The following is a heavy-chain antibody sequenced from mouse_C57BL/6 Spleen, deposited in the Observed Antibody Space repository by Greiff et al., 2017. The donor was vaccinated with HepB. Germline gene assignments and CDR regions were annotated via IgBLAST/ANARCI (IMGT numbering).Heavy chain of an antibody. Sequence: EVKLMESGPGLVKPSQSLSLTCSVTGYSITSGYYWNWIRQFPGNKLEWMGYISYDGSNNYNPSLKNRISITRDTSKNQFFLKLNSVTTEDTATYYCAREGITTVVASFDYWGQGTTLTVSS. CDR3: AREGITTVVASFDY. J-gene: IGHJ2*01. V-gene: IGHV3-6*01. CDR1: GYSITSGYY. CDR2: ISYDGSN. D-gene: IGHD1-1*01.